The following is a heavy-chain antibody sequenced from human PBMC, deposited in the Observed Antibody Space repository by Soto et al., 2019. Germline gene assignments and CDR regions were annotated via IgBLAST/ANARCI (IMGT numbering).Heavy chain of an antibody. D-gene: IGHD1-1*01. V-gene: IGHV3-33*01. CDR3: ARAAKLDPWNYYYGMDV. Sequence: QVQLVESGGGVVQPGRSLRLSCAAYGFTFSSYGMHWVRQAPGKGLEWVAVIWYDGSNKYYADSVKGRFTISRDNSKNTLYLQMNSLRAEHTAVYYCARAAKLDPWNYYYGMDVWGQGTTVTVSS. CDR2: IWYDGSNK. CDR1: GFTFSSYG. J-gene: IGHJ6*02.